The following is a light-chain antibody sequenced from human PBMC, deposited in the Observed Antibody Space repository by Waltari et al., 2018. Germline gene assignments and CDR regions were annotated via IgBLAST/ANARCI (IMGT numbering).Light chain of an antibody. CDR2: LNSDGSH. CDR3: QTWGTGIWV. J-gene: IGLJ3*02. V-gene: IGLV4-69*01. CDR1: SGHSSYA. Sequence: QLVLTQSPSASASLGASVKLTCTLSSGHSSYAIAWHPQQPEKGPRYLMKLNSDGSHSKGDGIPDRFSGSSSRAERYLTISSLQSEDEADYYCQTWGTGIWVFGGGTKLTVL.